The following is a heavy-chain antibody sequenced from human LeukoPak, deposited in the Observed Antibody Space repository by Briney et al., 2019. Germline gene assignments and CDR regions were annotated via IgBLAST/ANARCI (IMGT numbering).Heavy chain of an antibody. D-gene: IGHD5-12*01. Sequence: SQTLSLTCAISVDSVSTNSAAWNWIRQSPSRGLEWLGRTYYRSKWYDAYAESVKSRITIKPDTSRNQFSLQLDSVTPEDTAVYYCARGHSGYIGSWGQGTLVTVSS. CDR2: TYYRSKWYD. CDR1: VDSVSTNSAA. J-gene: IGHJ4*02. V-gene: IGHV6-1*01. CDR3: ARGHSGYIGS.